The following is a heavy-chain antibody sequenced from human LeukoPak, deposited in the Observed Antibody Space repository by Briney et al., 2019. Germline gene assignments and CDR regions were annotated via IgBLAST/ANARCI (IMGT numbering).Heavy chain of an antibody. CDR1: GGSFSGYY. CDR3: ARRRAEGGSNGHYNWFDP. Sequence: PSETLSLTCAVYGGSFSGYYWSWIRQPPGKGLEWIGKINHSGDTNYNPPLKSRVTISVDTSKNQFSLKLSSVTAADTAVYYCARRRAEGGSNGHYNWFDPWGQGILVTVSS. D-gene: IGHD6-13*01. V-gene: IGHV4-34*01. CDR2: INHSGDT. J-gene: IGHJ5*02.